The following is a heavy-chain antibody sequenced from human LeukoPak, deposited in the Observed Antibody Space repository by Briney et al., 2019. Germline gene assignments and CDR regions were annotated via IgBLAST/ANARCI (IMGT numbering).Heavy chain of an antibody. CDR1: GFTFSSYE. CDR2: ISSSGSTI. Sequence: GGSLRLSCAASGFTFSSYEMNWVRQAPGKGLEWVSYISSSGSTIYYADSVKGRFTISRDNDKNSLYLQMNSLRAEDTAVYYCARADYGSTYYFDYWGQGTLVTVSS. D-gene: IGHD3-10*01. J-gene: IGHJ4*02. V-gene: IGHV3-48*03. CDR3: ARADYGSTYYFDY.